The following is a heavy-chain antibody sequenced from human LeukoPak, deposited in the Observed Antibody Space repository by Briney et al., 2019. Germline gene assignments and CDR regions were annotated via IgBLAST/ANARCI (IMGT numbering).Heavy chain of an antibody. V-gene: IGHV1-69*04. J-gene: IGHJ4*02. CDR3: ATRGMVSSSWYLSNDY. CDR1: GGTFSSYA. D-gene: IGHD6-13*01. CDR2: IIPILGIA. Sequence: SVKVSCKASGGTFSSYAISWVRQAPGQGLEWMGRIIPILGIANYAQKFQGRVTITADKSTSTAYMELSSLRSEDTAVYYCATRGMVSSSWYLSNDYWGQGTLVTVSS.